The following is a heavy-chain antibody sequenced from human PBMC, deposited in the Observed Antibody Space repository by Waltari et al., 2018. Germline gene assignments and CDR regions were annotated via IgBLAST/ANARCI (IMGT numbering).Heavy chain of an antibody. CDR3: TTFNWGHDAFDL. V-gene: IGHV1-24*01. CDR2: FDPKDAET. Sequence: QVQLVQSGAAVKKPGASVKVACKVSGYSLTGISMHWVRQAPGKGLEWMGGFDPKDAETIYAQNFQGRVAMTEDTSTDTAYIDLTSLTSEDTAIYYCTTFNWGHDAFDLWGQGTLVTVSS. J-gene: IGHJ3*01. D-gene: IGHD7-27*01. CDR1: GYSLTGIS.